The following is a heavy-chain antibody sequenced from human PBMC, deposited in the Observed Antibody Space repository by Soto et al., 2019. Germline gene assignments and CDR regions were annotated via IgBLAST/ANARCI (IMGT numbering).Heavy chain of an antibody. V-gene: IGHV5-51*01. D-gene: IGHD1-7*01. CDR2: IYPGDSDT. CDR1: GYSFTSYW. J-gene: IGHJ6*02. Sequence: PGESLKISCKGSGYSFTSYWIGWVRQMPGKGLEWMGIIYPGDSDTRYSPSFQGQVTISADKSISTAYLQWRSLKASDTAMYYCARVAELELRGATVYHYSAMDVWGQGTTVTVSS. CDR3: ARVAELELRGATVYHYSAMDV.